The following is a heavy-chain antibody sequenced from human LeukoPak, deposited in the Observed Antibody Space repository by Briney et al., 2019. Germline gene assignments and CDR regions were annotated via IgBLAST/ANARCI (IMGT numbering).Heavy chain of an antibody. D-gene: IGHD5-18*01. J-gene: IGHJ6*04. CDR2: IIPIFDTS. Sequence: SVKVSCKASGGTFSSYGISWVRQAPGQGLEWMGGIIPIFDTSNYAQKFQGRVTITANESTNTAYMELSGLRSEDTAVYCCARVEGGHGYNYTGYLAYYYYYGMDVWGKGTTVTVSS. CDR1: GGTFSSYG. CDR3: ARVEGGHGYNYTGYLAYYYYYGMDV. V-gene: IGHV1-69*13.